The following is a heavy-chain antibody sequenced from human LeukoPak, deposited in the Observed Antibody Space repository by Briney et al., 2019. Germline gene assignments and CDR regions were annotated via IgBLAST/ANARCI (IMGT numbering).Heavy chain of an antibody. CDR3: ARLISNAYYFDY. CDR2: IYYSGST. CDR1: GGSISIYY. V-gene: IGHV4-59*08. J-gene: IGHJ4*02. D-gene: IGHD3-16*01. Sequence: SETLSLTCTRSGGSISIYYWSWIRQPPGKGLEWIGYIYYSGSTNYNPSLKSRVTISVDTSKNQFSLKLSSVTAADTAVYYCARLISNAYYFDYWGQGTLVTVSS.